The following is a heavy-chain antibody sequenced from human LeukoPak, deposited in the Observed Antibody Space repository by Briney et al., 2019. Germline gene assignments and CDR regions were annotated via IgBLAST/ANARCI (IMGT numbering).Heavy chain of an antibody. CDR3: ASQSPSGYSYGYSFDY. Sequence: SETLSLTCTVSGGSISSYYWSWIRQPAGKGLEWIGRLYTSGSTNYNPSLKSRVTMSIDTSTNQFSLKLSSATAADTAVYYCASQSPSGYSYGYSFDYWGQGTLVTVSS. CDR2: LYTSGST. J-gene: IGHJ4*02. V-gene: IGHV4-4*07. CDR1: GGSISSYY. D-gene: IGHD5-18*01.